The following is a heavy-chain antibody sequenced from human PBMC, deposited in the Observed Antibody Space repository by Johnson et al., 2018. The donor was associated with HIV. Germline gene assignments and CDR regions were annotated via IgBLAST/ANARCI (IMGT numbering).Heavy chain of an antibody. V-gene: IGHV3-30-3*01. CDR1: RFTFSNYA. J-gene: IGHJ3*02. D-gene: IGHD5-12*01. Sequence: QMMLVESGGGVVQPGKSLRLSCSASRFTFSNYAMNWVRQAPGKGLEWMAIISYDGSNKYYADSVKGRFTISRDNSKNTLYLQMNSLRAEDTAVYYCAREGGGYDGKGAFDIWGQGTMVTVSS. CDR2: ISYDGSNK. CDR3: AREGGGYDGKGAFDI.